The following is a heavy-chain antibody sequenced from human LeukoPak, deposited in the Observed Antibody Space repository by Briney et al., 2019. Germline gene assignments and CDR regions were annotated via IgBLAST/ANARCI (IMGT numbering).Heavy chain of an antibody. D-gene: IGHD6-19*01. Sequence: GGSLRLSCAASGFTFSSYEMNWVRQAPGKGLEWVSYISNSGSTIYYTDSVKGRFTISRDNAKNSLYLQMNSLRAEDTAVYYCARASSGWYNWFDPWGQGTLVTVSS. CDR2: ISNSGSTI. J-gene: IGHJ5*02. V-gene: IGHV3-48*03. CDR3: ARASSGWYNWFDP. CDR1: GFTFSSYE.